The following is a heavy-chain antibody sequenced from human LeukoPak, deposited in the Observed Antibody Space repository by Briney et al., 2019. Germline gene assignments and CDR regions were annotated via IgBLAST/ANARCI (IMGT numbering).Heavy chain of an antibody. D-gene: IGHD3-22*01. CDR2: ISSESGTK. CDR1: GFSFTSHS. Sequence: GGSLRLSCVASGFSFTSHSMNWVRQAPGKGLEWVSYISSESGTKYHADSVKGRFTITRDNAKNSLYLQMNSLRAEDTAVYYCARDVHDYDSSGYYRFDYWGQGTVVTVSS. J-gene: IGHJ4*02. V-gene: IGHV3-48*04. CDR3: ARDVHDYDSSGYYRFDY.